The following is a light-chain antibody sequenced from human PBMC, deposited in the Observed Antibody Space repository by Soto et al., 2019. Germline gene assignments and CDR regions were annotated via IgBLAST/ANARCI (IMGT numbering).Light chain of an antibody. CDR1: QSVTFR. CDR3: QQYNRLWT. V-gene: IGKV1-5*01. CDR2: DAS. J-gene: IGKJ1*01. Sequence: DIQMTQSPSSLSASVGDSVTITCRASQSVTFRLAWYQQKPGKAPKLLISDASNLERGVPSRFSGGGFGTGFTLTISSLQPEDFATYYCQQYNRLWTFGQGTKLEIK.